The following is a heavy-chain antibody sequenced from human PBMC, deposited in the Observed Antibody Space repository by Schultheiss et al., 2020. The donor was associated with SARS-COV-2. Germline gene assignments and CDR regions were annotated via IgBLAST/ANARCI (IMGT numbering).Heavy chain of an antibody. CDR1: GYTFTSYG. CDR2: ISTYKGDT. J-gene: IGHJ4*02. D-gene: IGHD5-12*01. Sequence: ASVKVSCKASGYTFTSYGISWVRQAPGQGFEWLGRISTYKGDTNYAHKLQGRFSMTTDTSTSTAYMELRSLRSDDTAVYFCARAVDIVATSIPSFFDYWGQGTLVTVSS. CDR3: ARAVDIVATSIPSFFDY. V-gene: IGHV1-18*04.